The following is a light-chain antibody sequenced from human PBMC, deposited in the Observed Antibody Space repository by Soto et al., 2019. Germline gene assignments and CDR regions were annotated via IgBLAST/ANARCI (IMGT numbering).Light chain of an antibody. CDR3: QQYHNYPVT. Sequence: DIQMTPSPSSLSASVGDRVTITCRASQEISNHLAWFQQKPGKPPKSLIYDASSLQSGVPSKFSGSGSGTDFTLTISSLQPEDFATYYCQQYHNYPVTFGGGTKVEIK. V-gene: IGKV1-16*02. J-gene: IGKJ4*01. CDR2: DAS. CDR1: QEISNH.